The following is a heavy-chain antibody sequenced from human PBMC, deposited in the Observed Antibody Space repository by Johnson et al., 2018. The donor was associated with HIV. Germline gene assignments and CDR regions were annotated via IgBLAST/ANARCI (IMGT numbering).Heavy chain of an antibody. J-gene: IGHJ3*02. CDR1: GFTFSSYG. CDR2: IWYDGSNK. D-gene: IGHD6-13*01. V-gene: IGHV3-33*06. CDR3: VKGIDSSSWYAFDI. Sequence: QVQLVESGGGVVQPGGSLRLSCAASGFTFSSYGMHWVRQAPGKGLEWVAVIWYDGSNKYYADSVKGRFTISRDNSKNTLYLQMNSLRAEDTAVYYCVKGIDSSSWYAFDIWGQGAMVAVSS.